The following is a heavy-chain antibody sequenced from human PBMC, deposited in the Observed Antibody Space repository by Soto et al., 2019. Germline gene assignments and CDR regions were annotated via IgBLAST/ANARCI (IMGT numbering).Heavy chain of an antibody. D-gene: IGHD6-13*01. CDR2: ISAYNGNT. CDR3: ARGKYSSSWYPWFDP. J-gene: IGHJ5*02. Sequence: QVPLVQSGAEVKKPGASVKVSCKASGYTFISYGISWVRQAPGQGLEWMGWISAYNGNTKYAQKLQGRVIMTTDTSTRIAYMELRSLRSDDTAVYYCARGKYSSSWYPWFDPWGQGTLVTVSS. CDR1: GYTFISYG. V-gene: IGHV1-18*01.